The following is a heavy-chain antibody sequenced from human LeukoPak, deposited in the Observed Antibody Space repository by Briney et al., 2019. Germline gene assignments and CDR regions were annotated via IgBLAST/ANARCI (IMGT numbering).Heavy chain of an antibody. Sequence: VSVKVSCKSSGYTFTGYYMHWVRQAPGQGLEWMGRINPNSGGTNYAQKFQGRVTMTRDTSISTTYMELSRLRSDDTAVYYCARDPSSSWTYYFDYWGQGTLVTVSS. CDR2: INPNSGGT. D-gene: IGHD6-13*01. CDR1: GYTFTGYY. CDR3: ARDPSSSWTYYFDY. J-gene: IGHJ4*02. V-gene: IGHV1-2*06.